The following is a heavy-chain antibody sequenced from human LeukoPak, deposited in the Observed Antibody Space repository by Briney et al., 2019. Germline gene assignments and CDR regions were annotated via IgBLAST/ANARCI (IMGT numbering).Heavy chain of an antibody. CDR2: IYYTGRT. CDR1: GCSFSNSSSN. V-gene: IGHV4-39*01. J-gene: IGHJ5*02. D-gene: IGHD4-17*01. CDR3: ARQDHSDHRDPNGFDP. Sequence: SETLSLTCTDPGCSFSNSSSNWAWIRQPPGKELEWIGSIYYTGRTFYNPSLKSRVTMSVDTSTSQYSLNVYSVTAADTAVYPCARQDHSDHRDPNGFDPWGQGSLVTVSS.